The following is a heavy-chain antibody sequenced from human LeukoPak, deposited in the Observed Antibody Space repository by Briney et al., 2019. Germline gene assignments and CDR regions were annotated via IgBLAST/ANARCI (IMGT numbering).Heavy chain of an antibody. Sequence: TSETLSLTCAVSGYSIGSGYYWGWIRQPPGKGLEWIGSIYHSGSTYYNPSLKSRVTISVDTSKNQFSLKLSSVTAADTAVYYCARRSVAAAANYYYYMDVWGKGTTVTVSS. J-gene: IGHJ6*03. V-gene: IGHV4-38-2*01. CDR2: IYHSGST. CDR3: ARRSVAAAANYYYYMDV. D-gene: IGHD6-13*01. CDR1: GYSIGSGYY.